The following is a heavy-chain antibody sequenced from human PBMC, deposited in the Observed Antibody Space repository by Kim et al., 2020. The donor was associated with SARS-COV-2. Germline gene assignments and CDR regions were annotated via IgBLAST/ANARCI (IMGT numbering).Heavy chain of an antibody. CDR2: INAGNGNT. D-gene: IGHD3-10*01. CDR1: GYTFTSYA. V-gene: IGHV1-3*01. Sequence: ASVKVSCKASGYTFTSYAMHWVRQAPGQRLEWMGWINAGNGNTKYSQKFQGRVTITRDTSASTAYMELSSLRSEDTAVYYCARGDPRTYGSGSYYNVDFDYWGQGTLVTVSS. J-gene: IGHJ4*02. CDR3: ARGDPRTYGSGSYYNVDFDY.